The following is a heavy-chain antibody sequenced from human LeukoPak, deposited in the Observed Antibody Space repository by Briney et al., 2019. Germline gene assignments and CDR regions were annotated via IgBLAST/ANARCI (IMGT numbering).Heavy chain of an antibody. Sequence: SETLSLTCTVSGGSISSYYWSWIRQPPGKGLEWIGYIYYSGSTSYNPSLKSRVTISVDTSKNQFSLKLSSVTAADTAVYYCARVSTKGLGAFDIWGQGTMVTVSS. J-gene: IGHJ3*02. D-gene: IGHD3-16*01. CDR2: IYYSGST. V-gene: IGHV4-59*01. CDR3: ARVSTKGLGAFDI. CDR1: GGSISSYY.